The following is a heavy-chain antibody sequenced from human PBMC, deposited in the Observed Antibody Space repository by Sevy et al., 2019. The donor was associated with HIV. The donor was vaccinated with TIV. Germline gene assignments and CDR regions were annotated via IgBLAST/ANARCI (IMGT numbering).Heavy chain of an antibody. CDR2: ISYDEAHK. D-gene: IGHD3-10*01. J-gene: IGHJ4*02. V-gene: IGHV3-30*18. Sequence: GGSLRLSCVTSGFTFRTSGMHWVRQSPGKGLEWVAVISYDEAHKNYADAVKGQFSISKDNSKNTLYLQMSSLRTEDTAVYYWAKDYSAGITMVRGAYRARGDYFDYWGQGTQVTVSS. CDR3: AKDYSAGITMVRGAYRARGDYFDY. CDR1: GFTFRTSG.